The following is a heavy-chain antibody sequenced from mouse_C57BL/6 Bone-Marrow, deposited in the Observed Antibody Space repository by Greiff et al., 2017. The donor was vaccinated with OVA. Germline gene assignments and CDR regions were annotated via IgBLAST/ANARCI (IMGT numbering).Heavy chain of an antibody. Sequence: QVQLKQSGAELARPGASVKLSCKASGYTFTSYGISWVKQRTGQGLEWIGEIYPRSGNTYYNEKFKGKATLTADKSSSTAYMELRSLTSEDSAVYFCARCDYGSSPFDYWGQGTTLTVSS. CDR3: ARCDYGSSPFDY. J-gene: IGHJ2*01. D-gene: IGHD1-1*01. CDR1: GYTFTSYG. CDR2: IYPRSGNT. V-gene: IGHV1-81*01.